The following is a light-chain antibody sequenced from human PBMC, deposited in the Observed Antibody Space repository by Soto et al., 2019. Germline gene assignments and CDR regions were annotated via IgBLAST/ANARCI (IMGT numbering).Light chain of an antibody. CDR3: HQYNTYSRT. CDR2: KAS. Sequence: DIQMTQSPSTLSASVGDRVTITCRASQSISSWLAWYQQKPGKAPKLLIYKASSLESGVPSRFSGSGSGTEFTLTISSLQPDDFATYYCHQYNTYSRTFGQGTKVEI. CDR1: QSISSW. J-gene: IGKJ1*01. V-gene: IGKV1-5*03.